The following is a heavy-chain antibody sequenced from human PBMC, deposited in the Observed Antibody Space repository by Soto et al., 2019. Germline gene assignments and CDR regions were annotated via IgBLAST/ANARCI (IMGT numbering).Heavy chain of an antibody. CDR3: ARESRERSPSGGLDV. CDR1: GGSVNSDSYY. CDR2: LYYSGST. J-gene: IGHJ6*02. Sequence: QVQLQESGPGLVKPSEALSLTCTVSGGSVNSDSYYWTWIRQPPGKRLEWIGYLYYSGSTNYNPSLKSRVTISVDTSKNQCSLKLSSVTAADTAVYFCARESRERSPSGGLDVWGQGTTVTVSS. V-gene: IGHV4-61*01. D-gene: IGHD1-26*01.